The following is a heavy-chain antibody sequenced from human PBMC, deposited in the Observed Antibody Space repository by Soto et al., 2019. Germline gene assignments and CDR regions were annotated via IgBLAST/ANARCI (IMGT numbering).Heavy chain of an antibody. J-gene: IGHJ6*02. D-gene: IGHD5-12*01. CDR2: IIPILEMT. CDR1: GGSFNSYT. CDR3: ETARGYRGYDDYFYCGMDA. V-gene: IGHV1-69*02. Sequence: QVQLVQSGAEVKKPGSSVKVSCKASGGSFNSYTINWVRLAPGQGLEWMGRIIPILEMTKYAQKFQGRVTITADKSTNTAYMELSSLRSEDTALYYCETARGYRGYDDYFYCGMDAWGQGTTVTVSS.